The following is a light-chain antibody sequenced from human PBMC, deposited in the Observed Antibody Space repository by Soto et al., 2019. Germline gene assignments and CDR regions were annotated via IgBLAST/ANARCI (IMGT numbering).Light chain of an antibody. CDR1: SSDIGRYKF. Sequence: QSALTHAAAVSGSPGQSVTISCTGTSSDIGRYKFVSWFQQHPGKAPKLLIFEGTNRPSGVSNRFSGSKSGNTASLTISGLQAEDEAIYFCSSSTNTNTLVIFGGGTKVTV. CDR3: SSSTNTNTLVI. J-gene: IGLJ2*01. CDR2: EGT. V-gene: IGLV2-14*01.